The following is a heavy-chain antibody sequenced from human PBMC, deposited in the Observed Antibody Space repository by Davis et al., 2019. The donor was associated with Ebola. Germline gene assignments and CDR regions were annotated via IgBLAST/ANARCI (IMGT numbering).Heavy chain of an antibody. V-gene: IGHV3-43*01. J-gene: IGHJ6*02. CDR1: GFTFDDYT. Sequence: GESLKISCAASGFTFDDYTMHWVRQAPGKGLEWVSLISWDGGSTYYADSVKGRFTISRDNSKNSLYLQMNSLRTEDTALYYCAKDCKPGVSLGYGMDVWGQGTTVTVSS. CDR3: AKDCKPGVSLGYGMDV. CDR2: ISWDGGST. D-gene: IGHD1-14*01.